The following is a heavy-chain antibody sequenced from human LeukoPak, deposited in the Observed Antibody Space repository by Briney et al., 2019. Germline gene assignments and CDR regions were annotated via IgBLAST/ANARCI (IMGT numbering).Heavy chain of an antibody. V-gene: IGHV3-74*01. CDR3: ARPGAVAGAYYFDY. CDR2: INSDGSST. D-gene: IGHD6-19*01. Sequence: GGSLRLSCAGSGFTFSSYSMHWVRQAPGKGLVWVSRINSDGSSTSYADSVKGRFTISRDNAKNTLYLQMNSLRAEDTAVYYCARPGAVAGAYYFDYWGQGTLVTVSS. CDR1: GFTFSSYS. J-gene: IGHJ4*02.